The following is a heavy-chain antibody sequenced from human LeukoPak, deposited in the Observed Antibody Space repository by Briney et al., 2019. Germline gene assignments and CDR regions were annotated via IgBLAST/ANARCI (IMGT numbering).Heavy chain of an antibody. CDR2: ISGSGGST. CDR3: AKGYCSSFTCYSRFDP. CDR1: GFTLSSYA. Sequence: GGSLRLSCAASGFTLSSYAMSWVRQAPGKGLEWVSAISGSGGSTNNADSVKGRFTISRDNSKNTLFLQMNSLRAEDTAVYYCAKGYCSSFTCYSRFDPWGQGTLVTVSS. J-gene: IGHJ5*02. D-gene: IGHD2-2*02. V-gene: IGHV3-23*01.